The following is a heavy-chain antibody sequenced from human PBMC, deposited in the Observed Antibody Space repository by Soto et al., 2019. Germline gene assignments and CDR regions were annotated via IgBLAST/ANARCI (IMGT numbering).Heavy chain of an antibody. Sequence: GGSLRLSCTVSGFAFNDYGINWVRQAPGKGLEWVSSISKSDYTYYSDSVKGRFTISRDNAKNSVSLQMNTLRVEDTAVYYCAREDSIIIPAVSDFWGQGTLVTVSS. V-gene: IGHV3-21*01. CDR1: GFAFNDYG. J-gene: IGHJ4*02. D-gene: IGHD2-2*01. CDR2: ISKSDYT. CDR3: AREDSIIIPAVSDF.